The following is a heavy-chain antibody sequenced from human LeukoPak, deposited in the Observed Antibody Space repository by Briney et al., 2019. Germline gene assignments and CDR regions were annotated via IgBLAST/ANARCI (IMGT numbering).Heavy chain of an antibody. CDR1: RGSVKTYS. CDR2: VSYSGAA. Sequence: SETLSLTCTVSRGSVKTYSWSWVRQPPGKGLEWIGYVSYSGAANYNPSLKSRVTISVDKSKNQFSLKLSSVTAADTAVYYCARDSRGFVGYWGQGTLVTVSS. J-gene: IGHJ4*02. CDR3: ARDSRGFVGY. V-gene: IGHV4-59*02. D-gene: IGHD3-10*01.